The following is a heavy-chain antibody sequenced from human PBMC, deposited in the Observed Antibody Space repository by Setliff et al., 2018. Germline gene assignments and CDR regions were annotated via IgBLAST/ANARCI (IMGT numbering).Heavy chain of an antibody. D-gene: IGHD3-10*01. CDR2: IIPMFGT. V-gene: IGHV1-69*13. CDR1: GGTLSSYV. J-gene: IGHJ6*03. CDR3: AGGQPLVRKYYYYMDV. Sequence: GASVKVSCKGSGGTLSSYVISWVREAPGQGLEWMGGIIPMFGTNYAQKFQGRVTITADESTSTAYMELSSLGSEDTAVYYCAGGQPLVRKYYYYMDVWGKGTTVTVSS.